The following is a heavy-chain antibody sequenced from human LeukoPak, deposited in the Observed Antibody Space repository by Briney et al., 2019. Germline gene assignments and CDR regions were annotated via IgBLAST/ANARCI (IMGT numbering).Heavy chain of an antibody. V-gene: IGHV3-23*01. CDR3: AKDSLTYYYDSSGSDY. J-gene: IGHJ4*02. Sequence: GGSLRLSCAAPGFTFSSYAMSWVRQAPGKGLEWVSAISGSGGSTYYADSVKGRFTISRDNSKNTLYLQMNSLRAEDTAVYYCAKDSLTYYYDSSGSDYWGQGTLVTVSS. D-gene: IGHD3-22*01. CDR1: GFTFSSYA. CDR2: ISGSGGST.